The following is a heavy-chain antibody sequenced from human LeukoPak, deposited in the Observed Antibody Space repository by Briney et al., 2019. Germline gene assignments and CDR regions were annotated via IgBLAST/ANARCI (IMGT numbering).Heavy chain of an antibody. J-gene: IGHJ4*02. D-gene: IGHD3-9*01. V-gene: IGHV3-30*18. Sequence: GGSLRLSCAASGFIFSSYGMHWVRQAPGKGLEWVTFISYDGSNKYYEDSVKGRFTISRDNSKRTVCLQMNSLKTEDTAVYYCAKMRGPYDILTGYYDYWGQGVLVTVSS. CDR1: GFIFSSYG. CDR3: AKMRGPYDILTGYYDY. CDR2: ISYDGSNK.